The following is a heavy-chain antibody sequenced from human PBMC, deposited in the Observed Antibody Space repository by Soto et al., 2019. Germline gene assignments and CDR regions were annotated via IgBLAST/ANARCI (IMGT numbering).Heavy chain of an antibody. Sequence: QVQLQQWGAGLLKPSEPLSLTCAVYGGSFSGYYWTWIRQPPGTGLEWIGEINHSGSTNYNPPLKSRVTISVDTSKNQFSLKLTSVTAADTAVYYCARDKITGLFDYWGQGTLVTVSS. CDR2: INHSGST. D-gene: IGHD3-16*01. V-gene: IGHV4-34*01. J-gene: IGHJ4*02. CDR1: GGSFSGYY. CDR3: ARDKITGLFDY.